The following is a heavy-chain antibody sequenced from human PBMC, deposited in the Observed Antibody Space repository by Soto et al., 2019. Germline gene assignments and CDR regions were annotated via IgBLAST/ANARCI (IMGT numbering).Heavy chain of an antibody. CDR2: IYYSGST. D-gene: IGHD6-13*01. V-gene: IGHV4-31*03. CDR1: GGSISSGGYY. CDR3: ARGIAAPIFDY. Sequence: QVQLQEPGPGLVKPSQTLSLTCTVSGGSISSGGYYWSWIRQHPGKGLEWIGYIYYSGSTYYNPYLKSRVTISVDTSKNQYSLKLSSVTAADTAVYYCARGIAAPIFDYWGQGTLVTVSS. J-gene: IGHJ4*02.